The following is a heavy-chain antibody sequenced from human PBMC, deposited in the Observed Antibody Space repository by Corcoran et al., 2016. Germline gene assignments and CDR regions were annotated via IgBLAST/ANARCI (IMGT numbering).Heavy chain of an antibody. CDR3: ARRSGYRYGMDA. D-gene: IGHD5-18*01. J-gene: IGHJ6*02. CDR1: GFSLTSSGVR. V-gene: IGHV2-70*04. Sequence: QVTLKESGPALVKPTQTLTLTCTFSGFSLTSSGVRVNWIRQPPGKALEWLARIDWDDDKFYSTSLKTWLTISKDTSKNQVVLTMTNMDPVDTATYYCARRSGYRYGMDAWGQGTTVTVSS. CDR2: IDWDDDK.